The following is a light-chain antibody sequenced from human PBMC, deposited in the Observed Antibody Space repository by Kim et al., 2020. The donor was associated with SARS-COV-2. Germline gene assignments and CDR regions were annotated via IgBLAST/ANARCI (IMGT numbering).Light chain of an antibody. CDR2: LNSDGSH. CDR1: SGHSSYA. V-gene: IGLV4-69*01. CDR3: QTWDTGIRV. J-gene: IGLJ3*02. Sequence: QPVLTQSPSASASLGASVKLTCTLSSGHSSYAIAWHQQHPEKGPRYLMKLNSDGSHNKGDGIPDRFSGSSSGAERYLTISSLQSEDEADYYCQTWDTGIRVFGGGTQLTVL.